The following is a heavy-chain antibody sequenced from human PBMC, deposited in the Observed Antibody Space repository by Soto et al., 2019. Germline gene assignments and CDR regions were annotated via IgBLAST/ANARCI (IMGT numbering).Heavy chain of an antibody. Sequence: SETLSLTCTFSGGSISSYYWSLIRQPPGKGLEWIGYIYYSGSTNYNPSLKSRVTISVDTSKNQFSLKLSSVTAADTAVYYCARGVIGYGSGSYYGPLFDYWGQGTLVTVSS. CDR3: ARGVIGYGSGSYYGPLFDY. CDR1: GGSISSYY. CDR2: IYYSGST. D-gene: IGHD3-10*01. J-gene: IGHJ4*02. V-gene: IGHV4-59*01.